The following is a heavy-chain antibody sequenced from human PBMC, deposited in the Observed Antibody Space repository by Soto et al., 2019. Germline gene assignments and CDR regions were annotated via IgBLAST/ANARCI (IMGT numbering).Heavy chain of an antibody. J-gene: IGHJ4*02. D-gene: IGHD3-10*01. Sequence: SETLSLTCSVSGESISSGGYYWSWIRHLPGKGLAWIGYIYDTESAYYNPSLKSRVPISMDTSENHFAMRLTSVTAADSAVYYCARASRSSAAADYWGQGLQVTVS. CDR1: GESISSGGYY. V-gene: IGHV4-31*03. CDR3: ARASRSSAAADY. CDR2: IYDTESA.